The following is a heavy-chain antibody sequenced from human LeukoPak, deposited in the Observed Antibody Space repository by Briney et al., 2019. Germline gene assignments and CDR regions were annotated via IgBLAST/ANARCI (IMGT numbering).Heavy chain of an antibody. D-gene: IGHD6-13*01. CDR1: GFTFSDYY. J-gene: IGHJ6*02. Sequence: GGSLRLSCAASGFTFSDYYMSWVRQAPGKGLEWVSYISSSRSYRNYADSVKGRFTISRDNAKNSLYLQMNSLRAEDTSVSYCARDRRLRQLVRGYYYYGMDVWGQGTTVTVSS. CDR3: ARDRRLRQLVRGYYYYGMDV. CDR2: ISSSRSYR. V-gene: IGHV3-11*05.